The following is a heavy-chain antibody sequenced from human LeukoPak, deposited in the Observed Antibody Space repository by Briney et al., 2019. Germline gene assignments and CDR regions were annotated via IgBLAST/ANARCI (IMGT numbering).Heavy chain of an antibody. D-gene: IGHD6-13*01. CDR3: ARVNIAHSSSWYDY. CDR1: GFTFSSYA. V-gene: IGHV3-30-3*01. CDR2: ISYDGSNK. J-gene: IGHJ4*02. Sequence: GGSLRLSCAASGFTFSSYAMHWVRQAPGKGLEWVAIISYDGSNKYYADSVKGRFTISRDNSKNTLYLQMNSLRAEDTAVFYCARVNIAHSSSWYDYWGQGTLVTVSS.